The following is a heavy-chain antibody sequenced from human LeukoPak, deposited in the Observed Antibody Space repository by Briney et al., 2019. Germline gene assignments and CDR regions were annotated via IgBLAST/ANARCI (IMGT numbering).Heavy chain of an antibody. J-gene: IGHJ4*02. CDR3: AKAFYGSGSYYKLDYFDY. CDR1: GFTFSSYA. CDR2: ISGSGGST. D-gene: IGHD3-10*01. V-gene: IGHV3-23*01. Sequence: GGSLRLSCAASGFTFSSYAMSWVRLAPGKGLEWVSAISGSGGSTYYADSVKGRFTISRDNSKNTLYLQMNSLRAEDTAVYYCAKAFYGSGSYYKLDYFDYWGLGTLVTVSS.